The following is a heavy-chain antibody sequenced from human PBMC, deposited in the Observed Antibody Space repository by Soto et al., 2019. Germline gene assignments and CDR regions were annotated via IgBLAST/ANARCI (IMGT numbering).Heavy chain of an antibody. CDR2: IYSTGST. J-gene: IGHJ6*02. CDR1: GGSISGHY. CDR3: AREKDYYQNGMAV. Sequence: QVQLQESGPGLVKPSETLSLTCSVSGGSISGHYWTWIRQPAGKGLEWIGRIYSTGSTDYNPSLESRVTMSVDTSKNQFSLKRKSVTAADTAVYFCAREKDYYQNGMAVWGQGTTVAVSS. D-gene: IGHD3-22*01. V-gene: IGHV4-4*07.